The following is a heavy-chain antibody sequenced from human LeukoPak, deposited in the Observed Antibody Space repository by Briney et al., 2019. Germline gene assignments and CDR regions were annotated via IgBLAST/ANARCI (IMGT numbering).Heavy chain of an antibody. CDR2: IIPIFGTA. J-gene: IGHJ6*02. CDR3: ARATMVRGVGYYGMDV. CDR1: GGAFSSYA. V-gene: IGHV1-69*13. D-gene: IGHD3-10*01. Sequence: SVKVSCKASGGAFSSYAFSWVRQAPGQGLGWMGGIIPIFGTANYAQKFQGRVTITADESTSTAYMELSSLRSEDTAVYYCARATMVRGVGYYGMDVWGQGTTVTVSS.